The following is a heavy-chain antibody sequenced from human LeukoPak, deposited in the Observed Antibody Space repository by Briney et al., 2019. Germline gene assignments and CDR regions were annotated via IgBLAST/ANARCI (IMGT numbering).Heavy chain of an antibody. CDR1: GGTFSSYA. CDR2: IIPIFATS. V-gene: IGHV1-69*06. D-gene: IGHD1-26*01. Sequence: ASVKVSCKASGGTFSSYAISWVRQAPGQGLEWMGGIIPIFATSNYAQRFQGRVTITADRSTSTAYMELSSLRSEDTAVYYCARRIVGRDPASDIWGQGTMVTVS. CDR3: ARRIVGRDPASDI. J-gene: IGHJ3*02.